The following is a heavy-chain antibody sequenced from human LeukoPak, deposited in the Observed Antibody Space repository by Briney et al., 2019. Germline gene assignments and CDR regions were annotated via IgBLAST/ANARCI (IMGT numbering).Heavy chain of an antibody. CDR3: EAMTTGHDN. V-gene: IGHV4-34*10. CDR2: INHSGYT. CDR1: GVYFDDYY. D-gene: IGHD4-17*01. Sequence: SEPLSLTCAVSGVYFDDYYWAWVRQTPGKGLEWIGEINHSGYTNHTPSLKSRLPLSIHMYKQQFSLNLRSVTLADAGSYDCEAMTTGHDNWGQRTLV. J-gene: IGHJ4*02.